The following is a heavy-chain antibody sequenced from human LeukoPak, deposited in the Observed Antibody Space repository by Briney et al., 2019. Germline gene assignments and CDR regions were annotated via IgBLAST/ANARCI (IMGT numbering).Heavy chain of an antibody. V-gene: IGHV3-21*01. CDR3: ARTPSGDYTGY. CDR1: GFTFSSYS. J-gene: IGHJ4*02. Sequence: GGSLRLSCAASGFTFSSYSMNWVRQAPGKGLEWVSSISSSSSYIYYADSVKGRFTISRDNAKNSLYLQMNSLRAEDSAVYYCARTPSGDYTGYWGQGTLVTVSS. CDR2: ISSSSSYI. D-gene: IGHD4-17*01.